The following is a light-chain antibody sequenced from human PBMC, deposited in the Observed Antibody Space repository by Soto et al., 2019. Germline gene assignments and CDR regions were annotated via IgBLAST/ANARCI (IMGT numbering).Light chain of an antibody. Sequence: QSVPTQSPSASASLGASVKLTCTLSSGHSSYAIAWHQQQPEKGPRYLMKLDSDGSHTKGDAIPDRFSGSSSGAERYLTISSLQSEDKADYYCQTWGTGIHVVFGGGTQLTVL. CDR1: SGHSSYA. J-gene: IGLJ2*01. V-gene: IGLV4-69*01. CDR3: QTWGTGIHVV. CDR2: LDSDGSH.